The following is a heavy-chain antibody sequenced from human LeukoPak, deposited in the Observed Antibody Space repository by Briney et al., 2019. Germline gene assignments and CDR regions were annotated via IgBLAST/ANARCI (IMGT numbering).Heavy chain of an antibody. V-gene: IGHV3-64*01. CDR1: GFTFSNYA. Sequence: PGGSLRLSCAASGFTFSNYAMHWVRQAPGKGLEYVSAISSNGGSTYYANSVKGRFTISRDNSKNTLYLQMGRLRAGDMAVYYSARDRWGCTSTSCYDFGYWGQGTLVTVSS. CDR2: ISSNGGST. CDR3: ARDRWGCTSTSCYDFGY. D-gene: IGHD2-2*01. J-gene: IGHJ4*02.